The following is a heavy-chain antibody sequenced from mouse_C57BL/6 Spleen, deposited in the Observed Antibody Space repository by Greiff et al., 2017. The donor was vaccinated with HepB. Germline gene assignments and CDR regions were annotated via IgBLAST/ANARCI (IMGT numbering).Heavy chain of an antibody. Sequence: DVKLVESGAELVRPGASVKLSCTASGFNIKDDYMHWVKQRPEQGLEWIGWIDPENGDTEYASKFQGKATITADTSSNTAYLQLSSLTSEDTAVYYCTRYYGSSLYWYFDVWGTGTTVTVSS. J-gene: IGHJ1*03. CDR2: IDPENGDT. D-gene: IGHD1-1*01. CDR1: GFNIKDDY. CDR3: TRYYGSSLYWYFDV. V-gene: IGHV14-4*01.